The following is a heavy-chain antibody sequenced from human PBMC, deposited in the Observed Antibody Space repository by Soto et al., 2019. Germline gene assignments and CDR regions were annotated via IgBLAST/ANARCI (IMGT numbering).Heavy chain of an antibody. CDR3: ARGGMGKTYWTLDY. D-gene: IGHD1-1*01. J-gene: IGHJ4*02. Sequence: QVRLVQSGAEVKPPGASVKVSCEASGFTFTNYAISWVRQAPGQGLEWMGWITTYNGYTNYAQNLQDRITLTTDTSTSTAFMELRSLRSDDTAVYYCARGGMGKTYWTLDYWGQGILVTVSP. CDR2: ITTYNGYT. CDR1: GFTFTNYA. V-gene: IGHV1-18*01.